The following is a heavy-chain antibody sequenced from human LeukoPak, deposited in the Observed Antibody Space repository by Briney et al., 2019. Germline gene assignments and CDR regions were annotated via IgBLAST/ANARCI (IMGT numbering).Heavy chain of an antibody. D-gene: IGHD6-19*01. J-gene: IGHJ5*02. CDR2: INHSGST. V-gene: IGHV4-34*01. CDR3: VGDSSGWYLGFDP. Sequence: PSETLSLTCAVYGGSFSGYYWSWIRQPPGKGLEWIGEINHSGSTNYNPSLKSRVTISRETSKNQFSLKLSSVTAADTAVYYCVGDSSGWYLGFDPWGQGTLVTVSS. CDR1: GGSFSGYY.